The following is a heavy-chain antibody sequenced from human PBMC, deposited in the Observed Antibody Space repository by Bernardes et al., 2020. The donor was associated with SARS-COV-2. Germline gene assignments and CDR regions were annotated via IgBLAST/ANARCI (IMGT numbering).Heavy chain of an antibody. CDR2: ISWDGVNT. Sequence: GGSLRLSCAASGFTFDDYTMHWVRQAPGKALEWVSLISWDGVNTYYADSVKGRFTISRDNSKSSLFLQMHGLRTEDTALYYCAKDSDVGSTGYSFNYWGQGTMVTVSS. J-gene: IGHJ4*02. D-gene: IGHD3-22*01. CDR1: GFTFDDYT. CDR3: AKDSDVGSTGYSFNY. V-gene: IGHV3-43*01.